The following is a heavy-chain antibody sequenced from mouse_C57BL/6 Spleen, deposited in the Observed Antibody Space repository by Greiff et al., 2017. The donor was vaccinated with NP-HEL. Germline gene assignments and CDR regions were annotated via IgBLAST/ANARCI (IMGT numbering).Heavy chain of an antibody. J-gene: IGHJ3*01. CDR1: GYTFTSYW. Sequence: VQLQQSGAELVKPGASVKMSCKASGYTFTSYWINWVKQRPGQGLEWIGDIYPGSGSTNYNEKFKSKATLTVDTSSSTAYMQLSSLTTVDSAVYCCARSGTYEYAGAYWGQGTLVTVS. D-gene: IGHD2-4*01. CDR3: ARSGTYEYAGAY. V-gene: IGHV1-55*01. CDR2: IYPGSGST.